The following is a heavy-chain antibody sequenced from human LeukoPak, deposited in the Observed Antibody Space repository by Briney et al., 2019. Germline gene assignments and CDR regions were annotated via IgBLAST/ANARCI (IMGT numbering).Heavy chain of an antibody. D-gene: IGHD6-13*01. CDR2: ISSSGSTI. Sequence: GGSLRLSCAASGFTFSSYSMNWVRQAPGKGLEWVSYISSSGSTIYYADSVKGRFTISRDNAKNSLYLQMNSLRAEDTAVYYCAKDYSSSLDYWGQGTLVTVSS. V-gene: IGHV3-48*04. J-gene: IGHJ4*02. CDR3: AKDYSSSLDY. CDR1: GFTFSSYS.